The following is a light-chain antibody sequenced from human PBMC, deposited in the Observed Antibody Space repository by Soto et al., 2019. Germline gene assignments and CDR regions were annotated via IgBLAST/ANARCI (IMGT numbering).Light chain of an antibody. CDR1: RIVRSRY. J-gene: IGKJ5*01. Sequence: EIVLTQSPGTLSLSPGERATVSCRASRIVRSRYLAWYQQKPGQAPRVLIYGASSRASGIPDRFSGSGSETDFTLTISRLEPEDFALYYCQQYAGSPITFGQGTRLEN. V-gene: IGKV3-20*01. CDR2: GAS. CDR3: QQYAGSPIT.